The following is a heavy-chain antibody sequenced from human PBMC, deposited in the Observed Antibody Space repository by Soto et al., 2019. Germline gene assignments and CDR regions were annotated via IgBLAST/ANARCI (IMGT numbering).Heavy chain of an antibody. D-gene: IGHD5-18*01. J-gene: IGHJ6*02. CDR1: GYTFTSYG. V-gene: IGHV1-18*01. CDR2: ISAYNGNT. CDR3: ARDRGGIQLWTAYYYYGMDV. Sequence: QVQLVQSGAEVKKPGASVKVSCKASGYTFTSYGISWVRQAPGQGLEWMGWISAYNGNTNYAQKLQGRVTMTTDTSTSTAYMELRSLRYDDTAVYYCARDRGGIQLWTAYYYYGMDVWGQGNTVTVSS.